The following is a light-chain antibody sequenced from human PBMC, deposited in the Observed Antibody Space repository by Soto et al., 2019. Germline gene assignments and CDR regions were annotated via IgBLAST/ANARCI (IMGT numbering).Light chain of an antibody. Sequence: DIQMTQSPSTLSASVGDRVTITCRASQTISNWLAWYQQKPGKAPKLLIYDASSLEGGVPSRFSGSGSGTEFTLILSSLQPDDFATYYCQQYYSYWKFGQGTKVEIK. CDR1: QTISNW. J-gene: IGKJ1*01. CDR3: QQYYSYWK. V-gene: IGKV1-5*01. CDR2: DAS.